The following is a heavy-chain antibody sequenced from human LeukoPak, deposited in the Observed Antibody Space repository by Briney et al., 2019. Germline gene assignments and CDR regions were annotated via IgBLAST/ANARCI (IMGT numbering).Heavy chain of an antibody. CDR1: GGSISPYF. CDR2: IYTDGST. Sequence: SETLSLTCTASGGSISPYFWSWIRQPPGKGLEWIGYIYTDGSTKYNPSLKSRVTISLDTSKNQFSLKLSSVTAADTAVYYCARRQTYFDYWGQGTLVTVSS. CDR3: ARRQTYFDY. V-gene: IGHV4-4*09. J-gene: IGHJ4*02.